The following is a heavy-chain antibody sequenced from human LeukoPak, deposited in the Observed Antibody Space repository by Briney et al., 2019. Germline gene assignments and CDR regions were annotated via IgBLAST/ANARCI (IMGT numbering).Heavy chain of an antibody. CDR2: SYSGGDT. CDR1: DFTVSTNY. Sequence: PGGSLRLSCAASDFTVSTNYMSWVRQAPGKGLEWFSISYSGGDTYYADSVKGRFTISRDNSKNTLYLQMSSLRAEDTAVYYCARGWVFDYWGQGTLVTVSS. V-gene: IGHV3-66*01. CDR3: ARGWVFDY. D-gene: IGHD1-26*01. J-gene: IGHJ4*02.